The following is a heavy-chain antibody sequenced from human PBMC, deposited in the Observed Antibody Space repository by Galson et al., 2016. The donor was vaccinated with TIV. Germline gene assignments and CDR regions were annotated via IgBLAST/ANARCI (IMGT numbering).Heavy chain of an antibody. CDR1: GYSINSGFY. Sequence: SETLSLTCAVSGYSINSGFYWGWIRQPPGKGLEWIGAIPFSGNTHYNPSLKSRVTISLDVAKNQFFLDLNSVTAADTAFYYCARGNGYSYGYVYWGQGVLVTVSS. D-gene: IGHD5-18*01. J-gene: IGHJ4*02. CDR2: IPFSGNT. V-gene: IGHV4-38-2*01. CDR3: ARGNGYSYGYVY.